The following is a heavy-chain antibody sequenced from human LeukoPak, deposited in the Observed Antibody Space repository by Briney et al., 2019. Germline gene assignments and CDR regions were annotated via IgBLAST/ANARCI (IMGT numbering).Heavy chain of an antibody. CDR3: ASSPFWVAVAGVYWYFDL. CDR2: IIPIFGTA. CDR1: GGTFSSYA. V-gene: IGHV1-69*13. J-gene: IGHJ2*01. Sequence: SVKVSCKASGGTFSSYAISWVRQAPGQGLEWMGGIIPIFGTANYAQKFQGRVTITADESTSTAYMELSSLRSEDTAVYYCASSPFWVAVAGVYWYFDLWGRGTLVTVSS. D-gene: IGHD6-19*01.